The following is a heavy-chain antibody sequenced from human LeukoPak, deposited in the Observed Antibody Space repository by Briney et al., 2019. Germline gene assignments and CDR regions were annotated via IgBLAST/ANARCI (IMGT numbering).Heavy chain of an antibody. D-gene: IGHD4-17*01. CDR2: INHSGST. V-gene: IGHV4-34*01. CDR3: ARGYRVNGDYYMDV. Sequence: PSETLSLTCAVYGGSFSNYYWTWIRQPPGKGLEWIGEINHSGSTNYNPSLKSRVTISVDTSKNQFSLKLSSVTAADTAVYYCARGYRVNGDYYMDVWGKGTTVTVSS. J-gene: IGHJ6*03. CDR1: GGSFSNYY.